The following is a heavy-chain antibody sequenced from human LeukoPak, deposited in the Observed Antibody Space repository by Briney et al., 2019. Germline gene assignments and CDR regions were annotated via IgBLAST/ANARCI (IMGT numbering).Heavy chain of an antibody. CDR2: IYYSGST. D-gene: IGHD6-19*01. J-gene: IGHJ4*02. Sequence: SETLSLTCTVSGGSISSYYWSRIRQPPGKGLELIGFIYYSGSTSYNPSLKSRVTISVDTSKSQFSLKLSSVIAADTAVYYCARRAYSSGFDYIDYWGQGTLVTVSS. V-gene: IGHV4-59*08. CDR1: GGSISSYY. CDR3: ARRAYSSGFDYIDY.